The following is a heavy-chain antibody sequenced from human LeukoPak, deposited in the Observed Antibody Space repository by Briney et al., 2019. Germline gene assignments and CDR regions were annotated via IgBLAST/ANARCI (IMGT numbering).Heavy chain of an antibody. CDR3: AKGITIFAYYYMDV. J-gene: IGHJ6*03. CDR1: GFTFDDYA. V-gene: IGHV3-9*01. D-gene: IGHD3-3*01. CDR2: ISWDSGSI. Sequence: GRSLRLSCAASGFTFDDYAMHWVRQAPGKGLEWGSGISWDSGSIGYADSVKGRFTISRDNAKNSLYLQMNSLSAEDTALYYCAKGITIFAYYYMDVWGKGTTVTVSS.